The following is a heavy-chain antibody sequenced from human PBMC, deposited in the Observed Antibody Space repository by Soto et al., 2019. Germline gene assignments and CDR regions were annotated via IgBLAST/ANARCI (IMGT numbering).Heavy chain of an antibody. V-gene: IGHV1-69*01. CDR3: AASSSVAAAGYFKF. CDR2: ISPLFSTT. Sequence: QVQLVQSGAEVKEPGSSVKVSCKATGDLFNNYAFNWVRQAPGQELEWMGRISPLFSTTNYAQKFQGRVTIGADELTTIVYLEVSNLESEDTDMYYWAASSSVAAAGYFKFWGQGTLVTVSP. CDR1: GDLFNNYA. D-gene: IGHD6-13*01. J-gene: IGHJ4*02.